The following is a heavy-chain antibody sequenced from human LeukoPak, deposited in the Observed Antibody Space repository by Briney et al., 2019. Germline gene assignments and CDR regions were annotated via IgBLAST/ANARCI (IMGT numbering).Heavy chain of an antibody. CDR3: AKEPREYCSSTSRPNWFDS. Sequence: PRGSLRLSCAASGFTFNNYAMSWVRQAPGKGLEWVSAISASGGTTYYADSVKGRFTISRDNSENTLFLQMNSLRAEDTAVYYCAKEPREYCSSTSRPNWFDSWGQGTLVTVSS. CDR1: GFTFNNYA. CDR2: ISASGGTT. J-gene: IGHJ5*01. V-gene: IGHV3-23*01. D-gene: IGHD2-2*01.